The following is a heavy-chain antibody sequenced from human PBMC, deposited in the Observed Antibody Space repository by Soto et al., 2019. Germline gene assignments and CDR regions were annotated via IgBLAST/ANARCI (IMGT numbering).Heavy chain of an antibody. Sequence: SETLSLTCTVSGASISSGGFYWSWIRQHPGKDLEWIGYIYYSGTTHYNPSLKSRVTISVDTSRNQFSLKLSSVTAADTAVYYCAREYSSSWYPPHWFDPWGQGTLVTVSS. D-gene: IGHD6-13*01. J-gene: IGHJ5*02. CDR2: IYYSGTT. CDR3: AREYSSSWYPPHWFDP. CDR1: GASISSGGFY. V-gene: IGHV4-31*03.